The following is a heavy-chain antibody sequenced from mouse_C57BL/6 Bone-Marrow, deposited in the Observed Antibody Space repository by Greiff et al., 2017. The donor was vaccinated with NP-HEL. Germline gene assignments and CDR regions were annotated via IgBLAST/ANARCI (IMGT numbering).Heavy chain of an antibody. D-gene: IGHD4-1*01. V-gene: IGHV5-4*03. Sequence: EVKLVESGGGLVKPGGSLKLSCAASGFTFSSYAMSWVRQTPEKRLEWVATISDGGSYTYYPDNVKGRFTISRDNAKNNLYLQMSQLKSEDTAMYYCASPWDPYAMDYWGQGTSVTVSS. CDR3: ASPWDPYAMDY. CDR2: ISDGGSYT. J-gene: IGHJ4*01. CDR1: GFTFSSYA.